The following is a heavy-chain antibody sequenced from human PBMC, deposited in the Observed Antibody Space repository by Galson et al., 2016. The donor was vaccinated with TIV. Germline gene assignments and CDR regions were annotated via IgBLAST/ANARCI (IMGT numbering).Heavy chain of an antibody. CDR3: ARDGPAGVEASTGQWGNYYGMDV. CDR2: IYSGGNT. J-gene: IGHJ6*02. D-gene: IGHD3-16*01. CDR1: GFTVSSSY. V-gene: IGHV3-66*01. Sequence: SLRLSCAASGFTVSSSYMSWVRQAPGKGLEWVSVIYSGGNTYFADKVKGRFSISRDNSKNTLYLQMNSLRADDTGVYYCARDGPAGVEASTGQWGNYYGMDVWGQGTTVTVSS.